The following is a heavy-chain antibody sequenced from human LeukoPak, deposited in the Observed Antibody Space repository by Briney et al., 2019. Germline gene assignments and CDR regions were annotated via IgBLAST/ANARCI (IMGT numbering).Heavy chain of an antibody. CDR3: ARELHDYGGNGGYYYGMDV. CDR2: IIPILGIA. Sequence: ASVKVSCKASGGTFGSYAISWVRQAPGQGLEWMGRIIPILGIANYAQKFQGRVTITADKSTSTAYMELSSLRSEDTAVYYCARELHDYGGNGGYYYGMDVWGQGTTVTVSS. J-gene: IGHJ6*02. D-gene: IGHD4-23*01. CDR1: GGTFGSYA. V-gene: IGHV1-69*04.